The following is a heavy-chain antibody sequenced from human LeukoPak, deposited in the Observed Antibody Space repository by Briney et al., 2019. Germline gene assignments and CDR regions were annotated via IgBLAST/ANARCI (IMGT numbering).Heavy chain of an antibody. Sequence: SETLSLTCAVYGGSFSGYYWSWIRQPPGKGLEWIGEINHSGGTNYNPSLKSRVTMSVDTSKNQFSLKLNSVTAADTAVYYCVRGSIADRLAPWGQGALVTVSS. CDR2: INHSGGT. CDR1: GGSFSGYY. V-gene: IGHV4-34*01. D-gene: IGHD6-6*01. J-gene: IGHJ5*02. CDR3: VRGSIADRLAP.